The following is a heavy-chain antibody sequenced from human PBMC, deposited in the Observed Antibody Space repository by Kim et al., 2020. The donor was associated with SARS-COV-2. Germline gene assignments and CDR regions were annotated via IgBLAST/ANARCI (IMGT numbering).Heavy chain of an antibody. CDR1: GFTFSSYA. V-gene: IGHV3-33*06. CDR3: AKGAHRTSSGSYPDY. D-gene: IGHD1-26*01. CDR2: IWYDGSNK. J-gene: IGHJ4*02. Sequence: GGSLRLSCAASGFTFSSYAMHWVRQAPGKGLEWVAVIWYDGSNKYYADSVKGRFTISRDNSKNTLYLQMNSLRAEDTAVYYCAKGAHRTSSGSYPDYWGQGTLVTVSS.